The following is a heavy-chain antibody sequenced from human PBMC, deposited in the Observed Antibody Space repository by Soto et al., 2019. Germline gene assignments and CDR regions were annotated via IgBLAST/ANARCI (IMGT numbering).Heavy chain of an antibody. V-gene: IGHV4-31*03. D-gene: IGHD6-6*01. CDR2: IYYSGST. CDR3: ARWEYSSSHYWFDP. Sequence: SETLSLTCTVSGGSISSGGYYWSWIRQHPGKGLEWIGYIYYSGSTYYNPSLKSRVTISVDTSKNQFSLKLSSVTAADTAVYYCARWEYSSSHYWFDPWGQGTLVTVSS. J-gene: IGHJ5*02. CDR1: GGSISSGGYY.